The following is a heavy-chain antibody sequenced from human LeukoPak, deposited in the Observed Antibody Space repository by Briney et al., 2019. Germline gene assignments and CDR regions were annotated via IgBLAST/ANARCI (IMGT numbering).Heavy chain of an antibody. V-gene: IGHV3-23*01. CDR2: ISGSGGST. J-gene: IGHJ6*04. D-gene: IGHD3-10*02. CDR1: GFTFSSYA. CDR3: AELGITMIGGV. Sequence: PGGSLRLSCAASGFTFSSYAMSWVRQAPGKGLEWVSAISGSGGSTYYADSVKGRFTISRDNAKNSLYLQMNCPRAEDTAVYYCAELGITMIGGVWGKGTTVTISS.